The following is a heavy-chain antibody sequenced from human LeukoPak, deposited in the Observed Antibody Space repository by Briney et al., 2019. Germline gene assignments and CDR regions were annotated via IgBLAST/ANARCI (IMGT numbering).Heavy chain of an antibody. CDR1: GGSFSGYY. CDR2: ISHSGST. V-gene: IGHV4-34*01. D-gene: IGHD2-2*01. J-gene: IGHJ6*02. Sequence: PSETLSLTCAVYGGSFSGYYWSWIRQPPGKGLEWIGEISHSGSTNYNPSLKSRVTISVDTSKNQFSLKLSSVTAADTAVYYCARVLVRCSSTSCQVYYYYGMDVWGQGTTVTVSS. CDR3: ARVLVRCSSTSCQVYYYYGMDV.